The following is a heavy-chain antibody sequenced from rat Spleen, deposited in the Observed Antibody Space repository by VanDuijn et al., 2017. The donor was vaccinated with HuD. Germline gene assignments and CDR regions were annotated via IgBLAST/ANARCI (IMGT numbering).Heavy chain of an antibody. Sequence: EVQLVESGGGLVQPGSPLKLSCAASGFTFSSNWLNWIRQAPGKGLEWVATISSDGGRNFYRDTVKGRFTISRDNAKSSLYLQMESLRSEDTATYYCARRHYGYTDYFDYWGQGVMVTVSS. CDR1: GFTFSSNW. V-gene: IGHV5-29*01. CDR2: ISSDGGRN. J-gene: IGHJ2*01. CDR3: ARRHYGYTDYFDY. D-gene: IGHD1-11*01.